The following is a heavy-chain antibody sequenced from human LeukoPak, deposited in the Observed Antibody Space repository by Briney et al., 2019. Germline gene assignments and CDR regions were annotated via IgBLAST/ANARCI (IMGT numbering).Heavy chain of an antibody. CDR2: INWNGGST. D-gene: IGHD3-9*01. Sequence: GGSLRLSCAASGFTFDDYGMSWVRQAPGKGLEWVSGINWNGGSTGYADSVKGRFTISRGNAKNSLYLQMNSLRAEDTALYYCARVNYDILTGYSWGGDYWGQGTLVTVSS. CDR1: GFTFDDYG. J-gene: IGHJ4*02. V-gene: IGHV3-20*04. CDR3: ARVNYDILTGYSWGGDY.